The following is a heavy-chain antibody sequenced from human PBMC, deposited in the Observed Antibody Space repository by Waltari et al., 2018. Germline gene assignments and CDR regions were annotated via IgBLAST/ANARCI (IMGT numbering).Heavy chain of an antibody. J-gene: IGHJ4*02. V-gene: IGHV3-33*01. CDR3: AREARSSPAGYFDY. Sequence: QVQLVESGGGVVQPGRSLRLSCAASGFSLNNHGMHWVRQAPGKGLEWVALIWYDGRHQNYGDSVKCRFTISRDTSKNTLYLQINSLRVEDTAVYYCAREARSSPAGYFDYWGQGTLVTVSS. CDR1: GFSLNNHG. CDR2: IWYDGRHQ.